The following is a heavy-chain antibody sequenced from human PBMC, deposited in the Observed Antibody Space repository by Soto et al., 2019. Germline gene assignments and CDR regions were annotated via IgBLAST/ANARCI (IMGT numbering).Heavy chain of an antibody. CDR1: GFMFSNHG. CDR3: VRGDNWNDEASDY. J-gene: IGHJ4*02. V-gene: IGHV3-33*01. CDR2: IWSDGNNR. D-gene: IGHD1-1*01. Sequence: GGSLRLSCASSGFMFSNHGMHWVRQAPGKGLEWVAVIWSDGNNRYYADSVKGRFTISRDNSKNTLYLQMNSLRAEDTAVYYCVRGDNWNDEASDYWGQGT.